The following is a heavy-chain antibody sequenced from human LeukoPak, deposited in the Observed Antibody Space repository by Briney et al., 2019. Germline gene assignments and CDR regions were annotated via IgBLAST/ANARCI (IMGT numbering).Heavy chain of an antibody. Sequence: GGSLRLSCAASGFTFSSYSMTWVRQAPGKGLEWVSSISSSSSYIYYADSVKGRFTISRDNAKNSLYLQMNSLRAEDTAVYYCARDSGPLNDAFDIWGQGTMVTVSS. V-gene: IGHV3-21*01. J-gene: IGHJ3*02. CDR2: ISSSSSYI. D-gene: IGHD1-26*01. CDR1: GFTFSSYS. CDR3: ARDSGPLNDAFDI.